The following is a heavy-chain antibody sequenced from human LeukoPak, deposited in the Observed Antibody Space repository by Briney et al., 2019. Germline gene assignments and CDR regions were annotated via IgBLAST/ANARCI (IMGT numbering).Heavy chain of an antibody. Sequence: ASETLSLTCTVSGGSISSYYWSWIRQPPGKGLEWIGYIYYSGSTNYNPSLKSRVTISVDTSKNQFSLKLSSVTAADTAVYYCAREDYGDEKFDYWGQGTLVTVSS. CDR3: AREDYGDEKFDY. J-gene: IGHJ4*02. CDR1: GGSISSYY. V-gene: IGHV4-59*01. D-gene: IGHD4-17*01. CDR2: IYYSGST.